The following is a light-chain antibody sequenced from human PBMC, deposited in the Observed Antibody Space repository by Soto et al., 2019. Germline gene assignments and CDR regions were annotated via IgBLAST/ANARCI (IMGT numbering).Light chain of an antibody. Sequence: EIVLTQSPASLSLSPGETATLSCRSSQRVHYLAWYQQKHDQAPRLLIYDISTRATGVPARFSGSGSATEFTLTINNLEPEDFAIYYCQQRSSPTWTFGLGTKVDIK. V-gene: IGKV3-11*01. J-gene: IGKJ1*01. CDR3: QQRSSPTWT. CDR2: DIS. CDR1: QRVHY.